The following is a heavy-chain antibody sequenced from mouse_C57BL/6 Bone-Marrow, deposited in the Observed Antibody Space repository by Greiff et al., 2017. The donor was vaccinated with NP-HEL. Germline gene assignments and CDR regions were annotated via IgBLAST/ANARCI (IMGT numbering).Heavy chain of an antibody. D-gene: IGHD2-2*01. Sequence: VQLKQSGAELVRPGASVKLSCTASGFNIKDYYMHWVKQRPEQGLEWIGRIDPEDGDTEYAPKFQGKATMTADTSSNTAYLQLSSLTSEDSAVYYCTFYGYVYFDYWGQGTTLTVSS. CDR3: TFYGYVYFDY. CDR2: IDPEDGDT. J-gene: IGHJ2*01. V-gene: IGHV14-1*01. CDR1: GFNIKDYY.